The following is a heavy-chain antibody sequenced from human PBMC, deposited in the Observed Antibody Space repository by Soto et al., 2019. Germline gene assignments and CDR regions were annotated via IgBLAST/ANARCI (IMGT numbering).Heavy chain of an antibody. CDR1: GYTFTSYG. V-gene: IGHV1-18*01. J-gene: IGHJ4*02. CDR2: ISAYNGNT. CDR3: ARDRHVLAYWGGDCYPNFDY. Sequence: QVQLVQSGAEVKKPGASVKVSCKASGYTFTSYGISWVRQAPGQGLEWMGWISAYNGNTNYAQKLQGRVTMTTDTATSTAYMELRSLRSDDTAVYYCARDRHVLAYWGGDCYPNFDYWGQGTLVTVSS. D-gene: IGHD2-21*02.